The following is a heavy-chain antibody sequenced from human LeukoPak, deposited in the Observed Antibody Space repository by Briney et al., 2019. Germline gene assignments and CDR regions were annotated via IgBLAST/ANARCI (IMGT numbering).Heavy chain of an antibody. V-gene: IGHV1-46*01. CDR3: ARVPAMVRGVIKRQNWFDP. CDR1: GYTFTSYY. J-gene: IGHJ5*02. Sequence: ASVKVSCKASGYTFTSYYMHWVRQAPGQGLEWMGIINPSGGSTTYAQKFQGRVTMTRNTSISTAYMEVSSLRSEDTAVYYCARVPAMVRGVIKRQNWFDPWGQGTLVTVSS. D-gene: IGHD3-10*01. CDR2: INPSGGST.